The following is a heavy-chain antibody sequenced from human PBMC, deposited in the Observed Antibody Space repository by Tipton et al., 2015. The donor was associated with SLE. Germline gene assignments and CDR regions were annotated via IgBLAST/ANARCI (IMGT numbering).Heavy chain of an antibody. D-gene: IGHD3-9*01. CDR3: SRIIPHVDWVPNLDV. CDR1: GFTFGGYG. Sequence: SLRLSCTASGFTFGGYGMSWVRQAPGKGLEWVGFIRGKAYGGTTEHAASLKGRFTISRDDSKSVAYLQMNCLETDDTAVYYCSRIIPHVDWVPNLDVWGQGTTVTVSS. CDR2: IRGKAYGGTT. V-gene: IGHV3-49*04. J-gene: IGHJ6*02.